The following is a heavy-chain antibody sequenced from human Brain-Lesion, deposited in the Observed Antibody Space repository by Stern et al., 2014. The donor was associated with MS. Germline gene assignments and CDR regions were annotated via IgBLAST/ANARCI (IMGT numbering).Heavy chain of an antibody. CDR1: GFTVSNYY. D-gene: IGHD4-17*01. CDR2: IYTSGKI. J-gene: IGHJ4*02. V-gene: IGHV3-66*02. Sequence: EVQLVESGGGLVQPGGSLRLSCAASGFTVSNYYMSWVRQAPGKGLEWVSIIYTSGKIYYADSVRGRFVISRDKSKSTLYLQMDSLRPEDTAVYYCARDRVTTVTTYYFDSWGQGTRVTVSS. CDR3: ARDRVTTVTTYYFDS.